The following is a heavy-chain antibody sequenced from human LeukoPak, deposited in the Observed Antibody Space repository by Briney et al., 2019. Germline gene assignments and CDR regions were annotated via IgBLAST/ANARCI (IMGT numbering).Heavy chain of an antibody. CDR2: ISWNSGSI. Sequence: GGSLRLSCAASGFTFDDYAMHWVRQAPGKGLEWVSGISWNSGSIGYADSVKGRFTISRDNAKNSLYLQMNSLRAEDTALYYCAKEPVRWGGSRNWFDPWGQGTLVTVSS. CDR1: GFTFDDYA. J-gene: IGHJ5*02. D-gene: IGHD2-15*01. V-gene: IGHV3-9*01. CDR3: AKEPVRWGGSRNWFDP.